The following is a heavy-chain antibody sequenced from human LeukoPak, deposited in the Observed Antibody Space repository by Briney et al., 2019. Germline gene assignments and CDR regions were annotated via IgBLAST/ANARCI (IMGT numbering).Heavy chain of an antibody. CDR1: GFIVTNAW. CDR2: ISPTGSTT. Sequence: PGGSLRLSCAASGFIVTNAWMNWVRQAPGKGLVWVSRISPTGSTTSYADSVKGRFTVSRDNAKNTLYLQVNNLRAEDTAVYYCARGPNSNWSGLDFWGQGTLLTVSS. J-gene: IGHJ4*02. V-gene: IGHV3-74*01. D-gene: IGHD6-6*01. CDR3: ARGPNSNWSGLDF.